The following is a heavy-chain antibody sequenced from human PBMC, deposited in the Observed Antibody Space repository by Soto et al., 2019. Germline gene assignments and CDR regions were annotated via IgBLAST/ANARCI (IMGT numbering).Heavy chain of an antibody. CDR3: ARGYCSSTSCPTNWFDP. CDR2: IYYSGST. V-gene: IGHV4-31*03. J-gene: IGHJ5*02. Sequence: PSETLSLTCTVSGGSISSGGYYWSWIRQHPGKGLEWIGYIYYSGSTYYNPSLKSRVTISVDTSKNQFSLKLSSVTAADTAVYYCARGYCSSTSCPTNWFDPWGQGTLVTVSS. CDR1: GGSISSGGYY. D-gene: IGHD2-2*01.